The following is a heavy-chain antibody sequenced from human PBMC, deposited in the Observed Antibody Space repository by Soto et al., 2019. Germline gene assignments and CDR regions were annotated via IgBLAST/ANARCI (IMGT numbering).Heavy chain of an antibody. CDR1: GFTFNSFW. CDR3: ARSCYYDSTGFYASEKYAFDI. Sequence: EVQLVESGGGLVQPGGSLRLSCAASGFTFNSFWMHWVRQAPGQGPVWVSRVSTDGSSTNYADSVKGRFTISRDNAKNTLYLKMNGLRAEDTAVYYCARSCYYDSTGFYASEKYAFDIWGRGTMVTVSS. D-gene: IGHD3-22*01. J-gene: IGHJ3*02. CDR2: VSTDGSST. V-gene: IGHV3-74*02.